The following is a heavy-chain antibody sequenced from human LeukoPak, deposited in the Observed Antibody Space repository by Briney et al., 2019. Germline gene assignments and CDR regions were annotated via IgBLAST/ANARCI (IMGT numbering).Heavy chain of an antibody. CDR3: ARVLVLGELNWFDP. J-gene: IGHJ5*02. CDR1: GGAISSESYY. Sequence: PSQTLSLTCTVSGGAISSESYYWSWIRQPAGKGLEWIGRIYTSGITNYNPSLKSRVTISVDTSESQFSLNLSSVTAADTAVYYCARVLVLGELNWFDPWGQGTLVTVSA. D-gene: IGHD3-16*01. V-gene: IGHV4-61*02. CDR2: IYTSGIT.